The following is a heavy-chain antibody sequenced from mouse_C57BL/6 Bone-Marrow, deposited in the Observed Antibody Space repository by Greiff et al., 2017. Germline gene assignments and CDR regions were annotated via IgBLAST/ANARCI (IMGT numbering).Heavy chain of an antibody. CDR3: ARWGRAPFDY. CDR1: GYTFTSYW. Sequence: VQLQQPGAELVKPGASVKLSCKASGYTFTSYWMQWVKQRPGQGLEWIGEIDPSDSYTNYNQKFKGKATLTVDTSSSTAYMQLSSLTSEDSAVYYCARWGRAPFDYWGQGTTLTVSS. D-gene: IGHD3-3*01. J-gene: IGHJ2*01. V-gene: IGHV1-50*01. CDR2: IDPSDSYT.